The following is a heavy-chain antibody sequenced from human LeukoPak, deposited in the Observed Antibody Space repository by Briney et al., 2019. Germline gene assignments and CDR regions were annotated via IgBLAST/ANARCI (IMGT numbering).Heavy chain of an antibody. Sequence: GGSLRLSCAASGFTFGSYAMHWVRQAPGKGLEWVALISYDGSNKYYADSVKGRFTISRDNSKNTLYLQMNSLRAEDTAVCYCARASGQLVKSDFDYWGQGTLVTVSS. J-gene: IGHJ4*02. CDR1: GFTFGSYA. V-gene: IGHV3-30*04. CDR2: ISYDGSNK. CDR3: ARASGQLVKSDFDY. D-gene: IGHD6-13*01.